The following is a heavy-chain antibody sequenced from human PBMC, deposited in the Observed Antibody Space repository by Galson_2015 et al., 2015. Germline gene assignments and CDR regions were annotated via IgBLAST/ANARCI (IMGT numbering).Heavy chain of an antibody. CDR2: ISSSSSYI. V-gene: IGHV3-21*01. Sequence: SLRLSCAASGFTFSSYSMNWVRQAPGKGLEWVSSISSSSSYIYYADSVKGRFTISRDNAKNSLYLQMNSLRAEDTAVYYCARLEYGSGSYYNPNYYFYGMDFWGQATTVTVSS. D-gene: IGHD3-10*01. CDR3: ARLEYGSGSYYNPNYYFYGMDF. J-gene: IGHJ6*02. CDR1: GFTFSSYS.